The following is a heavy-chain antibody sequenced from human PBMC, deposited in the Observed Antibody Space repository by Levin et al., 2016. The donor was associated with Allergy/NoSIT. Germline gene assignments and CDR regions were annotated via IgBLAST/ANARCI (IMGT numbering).Heavy chain of an antibody. CDR3: AGTTSWFDY. J-gene: IGHJ4*02. V-gene: IGHV4-4*02. D-gene: IGHD4-17*01. CDR2: IYHSGIT. CDR1: GDSISSNNW. Sequence: GSLRLSCTVSGDSISSNNWWSWVRQAPGRGLEWIGEIYHSGITNYNPSLKSRVTMSLDHSKNQFSLKLRSVTAADSAVYYCAGTTSWFDYWGQGALVSVSS.